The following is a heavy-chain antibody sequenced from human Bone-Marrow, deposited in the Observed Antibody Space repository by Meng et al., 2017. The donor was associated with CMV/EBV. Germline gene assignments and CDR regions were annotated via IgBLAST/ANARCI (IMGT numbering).Heavy chain of an antibody. Sequence: GESLKISCAASGFTFSSYGMHWVRQAPGKGLEWVAFIRYDGSNKCYVDSVKGRFTISRDNSKNTLYLQMNSLRAEDTAVYYCAKDRIKRMTTGFDYWGQGTLVTVSS. CDR3: AKDRIKRMTTGFDY. J-gene: IGHJ4*02. D-gene: IGHD4-11*01. CDR1: GFTFSSYG. CDR2: IRYDGSNK. V-gene: IGHV3-30*02.